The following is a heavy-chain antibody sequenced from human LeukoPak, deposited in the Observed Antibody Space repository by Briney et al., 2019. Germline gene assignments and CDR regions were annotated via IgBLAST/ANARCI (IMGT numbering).Heavy chain of an antibody. J-gene: IGHJ4*02. CDR3: AKDLSKELLYRRGKYYFDY. CDR2: IRYDGSNK. Sequence: GGSLRLSCAASGFTFSSYGMHWVRQAPGKGLEWVAFIRYDGSNKYYADSVKGRFTISRDNSKNTLYPQMNSLRAEDTAVYYCAKDLSKELLYRRGKYYFDYWGQGTLATVSS. D-gene: IGHD3-3*01. V-gene: IGHV3-30*02. CDR1: GFTFSSYG.